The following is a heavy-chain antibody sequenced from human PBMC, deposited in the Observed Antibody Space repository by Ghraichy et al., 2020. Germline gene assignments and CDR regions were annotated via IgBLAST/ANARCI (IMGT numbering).Heavy chain of an antibody. CDR1: GFIFSDYS. Sequence: GGSLRLSCEASGFIFSDYSMNWVRQTPGKGLEWLSYISTRGTTIYYAASAKGRFTISRDNGKNSLYLLMNSLRAEDTAVYYCARAGANDYYYGMGVWGQGITVTVSS. V-gene: IGHV3-48*01. J-gene: IGHJ6*02. CDR3: ARAGANDYYYGMGV. CDR2: ISTRGTTI. D-gene: IGHD7-27*01.